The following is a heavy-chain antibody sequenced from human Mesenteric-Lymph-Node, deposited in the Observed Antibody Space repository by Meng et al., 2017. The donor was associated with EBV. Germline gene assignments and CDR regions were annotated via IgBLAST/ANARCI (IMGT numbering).Heavy chain of an antibody. J-gene: IGHJ4*02. CDR2: INAYNGDT. CDR1: GYTFTNYS. Sequence: QVAWVQDGGWVKKPGASVKVSCKASGYTFTNYSITWVRQAPGQGLEWMGWINAYNGDTNYAQTLQGRVTMTTDTSTSTAYMELRSLRSDDTAVYYCARVEVGITSGDYWGQGTLVTVSS. V-gene: IGHV1-18*01. CDR3: ARVEVGITSGDY. D-gene: IGHD2-21*01.